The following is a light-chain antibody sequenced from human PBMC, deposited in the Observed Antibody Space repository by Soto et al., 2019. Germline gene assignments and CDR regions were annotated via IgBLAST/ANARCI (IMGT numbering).Light chain of an antibody. CDR1: SSDVGGYDY. J-gene: IGLJ1*01. CDR3: CSYAGSYPFV. Sequence: QSVLTQPRSVSGSPGQSVTISCTGTSSDVGGYDYVSWYQHHPGKAPKLMIYDVDKRPSGVPGRFSGSKSGNTASLTISGLQAEDEADYYCCSYAGSYPFVFGPGTKLTVL. CDR2: DVD. V-gene: IGLV2-11*01.